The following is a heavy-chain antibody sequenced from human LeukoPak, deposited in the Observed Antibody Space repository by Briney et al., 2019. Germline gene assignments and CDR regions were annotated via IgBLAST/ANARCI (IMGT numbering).Heavy chain of an antibody. CDR1: GYTFTTYD. CDR3: ARGPNKSDGGNSGSAWFDP. CDR2: MNPNSGNT. Sequence: RAPVKVSCKASGYTFTTYDINWVRQATGQGLEWMGWMNPNSGNTGYAQKFQGRVTMTRNTSISTAYMELSSLRSEDTAVYYCARGPNKSDGGNSGSAWFDPWGQGTLVTVSS. D-gene: IGHD4-23*01. V-gene: IGHV1-8*01. J-gene: IGHJ5*02.